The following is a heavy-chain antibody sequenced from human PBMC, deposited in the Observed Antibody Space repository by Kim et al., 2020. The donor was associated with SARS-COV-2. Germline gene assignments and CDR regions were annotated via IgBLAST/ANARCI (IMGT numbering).Heavy chain of an antibody. D-gene: IGHD6-13*01. CDR3: AKVPLAAAGTFDY. CDR1: GFTFSSYG. CDR2: ISYDGSNK. Sequence: GGSLRLSCAASGFTFSSYGMHWVRQAPGKGLEWVAVISYDGSNKYYADSVKGRFTISRDNSKNTLYLQMNSLRVEDTAVYYCAKVPLAAAGTFDYWGQGT. V-gene: IGHV3-30*18. J-gene: IGHJ4*02.